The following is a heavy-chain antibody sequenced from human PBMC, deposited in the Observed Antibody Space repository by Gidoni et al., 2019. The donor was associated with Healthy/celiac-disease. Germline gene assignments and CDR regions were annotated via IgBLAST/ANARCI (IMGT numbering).Heavy chain of an antibody. CDR2: IYHSGNT. D-gene: IGHD1-1*01. V-gene: IGHV4-4*02. CDR3: ARGKLERRDYSYYYMDV. J-gene: IGHJ6*03. Sequence: QVQLQESGPGLVKPSGTLSLTCAVSGGSISSSNWWSWVRQPLGKGLEWIGEIYHSGNTNYNPSLKSRITISVDKSKNQFSLKLYSVTAADAAVYYCARGKLERRDYSYYYMDVWGKGTTVTVSS. CDR1: GGSISSSNW.